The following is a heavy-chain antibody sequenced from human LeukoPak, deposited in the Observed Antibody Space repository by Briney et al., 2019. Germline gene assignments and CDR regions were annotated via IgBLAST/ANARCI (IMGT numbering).Heavy chain of an antibody. J-gene: IGHJ6*02. D-gene: IGHD6-19*01. CDR3: ARDRWGVAGTSYYYYGMDV. CDR2: ISSSSSTI. Sequence: PGGSLRLSCAASGFTFSSYSMNWVRQAPGKGLEWVSYISSSSSTIYYADSVKGRFTISRDNAKNSLYLQMNSLRAEDTAVYYCARDRWGVAGTSYYYYGMDVWGQGTTVTVSS. V-gene: IGHV3-48*04. CDR1: GFTFSSYS.